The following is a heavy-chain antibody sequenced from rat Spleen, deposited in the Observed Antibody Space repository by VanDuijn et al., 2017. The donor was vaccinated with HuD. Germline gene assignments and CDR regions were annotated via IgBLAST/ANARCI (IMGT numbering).Heavy chain of an antibody. V-gene: IGHV5-7*01. Sequence: EVQLVESGGGLVQPGRSLKLSCAASGFTFSDYNMAWVRQAPKKGLEWVATISYEGSSTYYRDSVKGRFTISRDNAKSTLYLQMDSLRSEDTATYYCARHNSGYGVMDAWGQGASVTVSS. CDR3: ARHNSGYGVMDA. CDR1: GFTFSDYN. CDR2: ISYEGSST. J-gene: IGHJ4*01. D-gene: IGHD4-3*01.